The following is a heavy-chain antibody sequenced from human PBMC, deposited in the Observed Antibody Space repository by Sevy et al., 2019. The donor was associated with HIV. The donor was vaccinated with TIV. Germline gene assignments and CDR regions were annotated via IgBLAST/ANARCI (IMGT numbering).Heavy chain of an antibody. Sequence: ASVKVSCKASGYTLTSYGISWVRQAPGQGLEWMGWISAYNGNTNYAQTLQGRVTMTTDTSTSTAYMELRSLRSDDTAVYYCARDRPMVRGVRWFDPWGQGSLVTVSS. CDR3: ARDRPMVRGVRWFDP. J-gene: IGHJ5*02. CDR2: ISAYNGNT. V-gene: IGHV1-18*01. D-gene: IGHD3-10*01. CDR1: GYTLTSYG.